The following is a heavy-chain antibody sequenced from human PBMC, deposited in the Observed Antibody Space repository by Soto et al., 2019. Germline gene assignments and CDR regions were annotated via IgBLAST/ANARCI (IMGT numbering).Heavy chain of an antibody. J-gene: IGHJ4*02. V-gene: IGHV4-59*01. Sequence: NPSETLSLTCTVSGGSISSYYWSWIRQPPGKGLEWIGYIYYSGSTNYNPSLKSRVTISVDTSKNQFSLKLSSVTAADTAVYYCARDGVAADFDYWGQGTLVTVSS. CDR3: ARDGVAADFDY. D-gene: IGHD3-3*01. CDR1: GGSISSYY. CDR2: IYYSGST.